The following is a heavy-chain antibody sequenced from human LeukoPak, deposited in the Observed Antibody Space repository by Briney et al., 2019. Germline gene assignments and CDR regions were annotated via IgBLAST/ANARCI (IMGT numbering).Heavy chain of an antibody. CDR1: GGSISSGTYY. V-gene: IGHV4-39*07. J-gene: IGHJ4*02. D-gene: IGHD2-15*01. CDR2: IYHSGST. CDR3: ARDQGYCSGGSCYPFDY. Sequence: PSETLSLTCTVSGGSISSGTYYWAWIRQPPGKGLEWIGTIYHSGSTYYNPSLKSRVTISVDTSKNQFSLNLTSLTAADTAVYYCARDQGYCSGGSCYPFDYWGQGTLVTVSS.